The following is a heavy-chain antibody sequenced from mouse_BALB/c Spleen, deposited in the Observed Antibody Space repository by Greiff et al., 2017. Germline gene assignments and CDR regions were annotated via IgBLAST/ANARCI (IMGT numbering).Heavy chain of an antibody. CDR3: ARSGGSEAMDY. Sequence: QVQLQQSGAELARPGASVKLSCKASGYTFTSYWMQGLEWIGAIYPGDGDTRYTQKFKGKATLTADKSSSTAYMQLSSLASEDSAVYYCARSGGSEAMDYWGQGTSVTVSS. CDR2: IYPGDGDT. V-gene: IGHV1-87*01. J-gene: IGHJ4*01. CDR1: GYTFTSYW. D-gene: IGHD3-1*01.